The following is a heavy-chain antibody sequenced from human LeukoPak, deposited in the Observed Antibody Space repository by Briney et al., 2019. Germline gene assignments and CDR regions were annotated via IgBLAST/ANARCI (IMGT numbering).Heavy chain of an antibody. Sequence: SETLSLTCTVSGGSISSYYWSWIRQPPGKGLEWIGYIYYSGSTNYNPSLKSRVTISVDTSKNQFSLKLSSVTAADTAVYCCARGNYDSTLSNWFDPWGQGTLVTVSS. CDR1: GGSISSYY. D-gene: IGHD3-22*01. V-gene: IGHV4-59*01. J-gene: IGHJ5*02. CDR2: IYYSGST. CDR3: ARGNYDSTLSNWFDP.